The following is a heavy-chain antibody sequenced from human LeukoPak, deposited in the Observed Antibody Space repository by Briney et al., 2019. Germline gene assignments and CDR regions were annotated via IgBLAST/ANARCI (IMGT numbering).Heavy chain of an antibody. V-gene: IGHV1-46*01. J-gene: IGHJ4*02. CDR3: ATQPRTFGGVIALYYFDY. D-gene: IGHD3-16*02. Sequence: GASVKVSCKASGYTFINHWMHWVRQAPGQGLEWVGLINPTGTTTLYAQKFQGRITLTRDMSATTDYMELSSLTSEDTAVYYCATQPRTFGGVIALYYFDYWGQGTLVTVSS. CDR2: INPTGTTT. CDR1: GYTFINHW.